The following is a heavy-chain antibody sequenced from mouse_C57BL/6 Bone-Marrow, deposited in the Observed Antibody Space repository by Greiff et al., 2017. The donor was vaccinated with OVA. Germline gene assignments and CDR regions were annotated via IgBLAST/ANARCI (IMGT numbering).Heavy chain of an antibody. D-gene: IGHD2-5*01. Sequence: QVRLQQSGAELVRPGASVTLSCTASGYTFTDYEMHWVKQTPVHGLEWIGAIDPETGGTAYTQKFKGKAILTAAKSSSTAYMELRSLTSEDSAVYYCTRGYSNYYAMDYWGQGTSVTVSS. CDR3: TRGYSNYYAMDY. CDR1: GYTFTDYE. CDR2: IDPETGGT. V-gene: IGHV1-15*01. J-gene: IGHJ4*01.